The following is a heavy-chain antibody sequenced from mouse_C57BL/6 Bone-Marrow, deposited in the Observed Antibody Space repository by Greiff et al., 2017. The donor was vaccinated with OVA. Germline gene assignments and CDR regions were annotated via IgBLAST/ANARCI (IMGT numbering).Heavy chain of an antibody. V-gene: IGHV1-82*01. CDR3: ARHEDGYYASYFDY. Sequence: VQLVESGPELVKPGASVKISCKASGYAFSSSWMNWVKQRPGKGLEWIGRIYPGDGDTNYNGKFKGKATLTADKSSSTAYMQRSSLTSEDSAVYFCARHEDGYYASYFDYWGQGTTLTVSS. CDR2: IYPGDGDT. J-gene: IGHJ2*01. D-gene: IGHD2-3*01. CDR1: GYAFSSSW.